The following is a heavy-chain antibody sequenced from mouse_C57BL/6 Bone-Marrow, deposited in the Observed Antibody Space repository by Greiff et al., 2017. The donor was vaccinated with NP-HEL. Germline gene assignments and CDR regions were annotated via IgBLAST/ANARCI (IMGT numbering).Heavy chain of an antibody. Sequence: EVKLVESGGGLVKPGGSLKLSCAASGFTFSSYAMSWVRQTPEKRLEWVATISDAGSYTYYPHNVKGRFTISRDNAKNNLYLQMSHLKSEDTAMYYCARDHADDWGQGTTLTVSS. CDR1: GFTFSSYA. CDR2: ISDAGSYT. CDR3: ARDHADD. V-gene: IGHV5-4*01. J-gene: IGHJ2*01.